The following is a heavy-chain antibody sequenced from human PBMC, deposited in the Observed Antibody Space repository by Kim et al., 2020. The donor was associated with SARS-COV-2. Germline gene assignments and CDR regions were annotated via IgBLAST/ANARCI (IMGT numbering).Heavy chain of an antibody. V-gene: IGHV3-23*01. J-gene: IGHJ4*02. CDR3: AKGRGGSGRYYNDY. D-gene: IGHD3-10*01. Sequence: GGSLRLSCAASGFTFSTCAMSWVRQAPGKGLEWVSGISDRGVSTYYADSVKGRFAISRDNSKNTLYMQMNSLRAEDTAVYYCAKGRGGSGRYYNDYWGQG. CDR1: GFTFSTCA. CDR2: ISDRGVST.